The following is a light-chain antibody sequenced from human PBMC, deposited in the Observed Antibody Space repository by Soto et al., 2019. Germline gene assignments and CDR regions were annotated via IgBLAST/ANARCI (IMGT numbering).Light chain of an antibody. Sequence: QSALTQPASVSGSPGQSITISCTGTSSDVGGYNYVSWFQHHPGKAPKLIIYEVSYRPSGVSARFSGSKSGDTASLTISGLQAEDEADYYCCSYTGGRTHYVFGLGTKLTVL. CDR3: CSYTGGRTHYV. J-gene: IGLJ1*01. CDR1: SSDVGGYNY. CDR2: EVS. V-gene: IGLV2-14*01.